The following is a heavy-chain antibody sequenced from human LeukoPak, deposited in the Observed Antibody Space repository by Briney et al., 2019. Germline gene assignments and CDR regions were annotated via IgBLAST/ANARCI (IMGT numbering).Heavy chain of an antibody. V-gene: IGHV3-33*08. CDR3: AREDSSGWYYFDY. CDR2: IWYDGSNK. Sequence: GGSLRLSCAASGFTFSTYSMNWVRQAPGKGLEWVAVIWYDGSNKYYADSVKGRFTISRDNSKNTLYLQMNSLRAEDTAVYYCAREDSSGWYYFDYWGQGTLVTVSS. D-gene: IGHD6-19*01. CDR1: GFTFSTYS. J-gene: IGHJ4*02.